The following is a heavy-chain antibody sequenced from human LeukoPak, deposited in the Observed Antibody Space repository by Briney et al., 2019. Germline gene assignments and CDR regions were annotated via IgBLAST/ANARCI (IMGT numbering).Heavy chain of an antibody. Sequence: PSETLSLTCSVSGGSISSFYWSWIRQPPGKGLEWIGYIYYSGSTNYNPSLKSRVTISVDTSKNQFSLKLSSVTAADTAVYYCARHGYYYDSSGPNWFDPWGQGTLVTVSS. CDR1: GGSISSFY. J-gene: IGHJ5*02. V-gene: IGHV4-59*08. D-gene: IGHD3-22*01. CDR3: ARHGYYYDSSGPNWFDP. CDR2: IYYSGST.